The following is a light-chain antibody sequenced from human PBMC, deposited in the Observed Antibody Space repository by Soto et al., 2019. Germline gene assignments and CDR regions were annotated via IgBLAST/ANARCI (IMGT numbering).Light chain of an antibody. CDR3: AAWDDSLRGV. J-gene: IGLJ2*01. V-gene: IGLV1-47*02. Sequence: QPVLTQPPSASGTPGQRVTISCSGSSSNIGSNYVYWYQQLPGTAPKLLIYSNNQRPSGVPDRFSGSKSGTSASLAISGLRSEDEADYYCAAWDDSLRGVFGGGTKVTVL. CDR1: SSNIGSNY. CDR2: SNN.